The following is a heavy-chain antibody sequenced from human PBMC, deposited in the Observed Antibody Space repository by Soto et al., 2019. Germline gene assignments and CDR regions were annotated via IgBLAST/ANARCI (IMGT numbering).Heavy chain of an antibody. CDR2: VHHSGST. CDR3: ARRDYYDSTGYYTY. CDR1: GGSSSSLYW. V-gene: IGHV4-4*02. D-gene: IGHD3-22*01. Sequence: SETLCLTWAVAGGSSSSLYWWSWVRQPPGKGLEWIGEVHHSGSTNYNPSLKSRVTISVDKSKNQFSLKLSSVTAADTAMYYCARRDYYDSTGYYTYWGQGALVTVSS. J-gene: IGHJ4*02.